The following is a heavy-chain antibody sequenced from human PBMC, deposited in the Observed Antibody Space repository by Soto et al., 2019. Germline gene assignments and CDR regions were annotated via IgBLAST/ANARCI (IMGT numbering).Heavy chain of an antibody. Sequence: QVQLVESGGGVVQPGRSLRLSCAASGFTFGNFGIHWVRQAPGKGLEWVADISNDGSRKYYAGSVQGRFTISRDNSRNTVYLQIDSLRAEDTAVYFCARGCSGGTNCFYFDFWGQGILVTVSS. CDR3: ARGCSGGTNCFYFDF. V-gene: IGHV3-30*03. CDR2: ISNDGSRK. J-gene: IGHJ4*02. D-gene: IGHD6-13*01. CDR1: GFTFGNFG.